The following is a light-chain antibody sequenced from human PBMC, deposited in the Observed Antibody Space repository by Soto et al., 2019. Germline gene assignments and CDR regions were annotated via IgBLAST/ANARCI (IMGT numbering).Light chain of an antibody. V-gene: IGKV3-15*01. CDR1: QSVGSN. Sequence: IVMAQSPATLSVSPGERATLSCRASQSVGSNLAWYQQKPGQAPRLLIYGASTRVTGIPARFSGSGSGTEFILTISSLQSEDLAVYHCQQYYNWWTFGQGTKVDIK. CDR2: GAS. CDR3: QQYYNWWT. J-gene: IGKJ1*01.